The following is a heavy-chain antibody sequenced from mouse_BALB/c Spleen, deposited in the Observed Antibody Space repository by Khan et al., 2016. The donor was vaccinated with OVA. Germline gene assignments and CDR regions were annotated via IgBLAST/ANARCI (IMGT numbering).Heavy chain of an antibody. J-gene: IGHJ4*01. Sequence: VKLEVSGPGLVAPSQNLSITCTVSGFSLTDYGVSWIRQPPGKGLEWLGVIWGGGTTYYNSALKSRLIISKDNSKSQVFLKMNSLQTDDTAMYYCAKGVWSYYFALDYWGQGTSVTVSS. CDR1: GFSLTDYG. CDR2: IWGGGTT. D-gene: IGHD2-10*02. CDR3: AKGVWSYYFALDY. V-gene: IGHV2-6-5*01.